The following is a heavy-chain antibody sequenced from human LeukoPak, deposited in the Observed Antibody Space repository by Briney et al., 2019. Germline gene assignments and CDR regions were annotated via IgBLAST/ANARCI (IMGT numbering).Heavy chain of an antibody. V-gene: IGHV3-64*04. J-gene: IGHJ4*02. CDR3: VTRAVSSPIWYYFDF. CDR1: GFTFSSYA. CDR2: ISSNGGST. D-gene: IGHD2/OR15-2a*01. Sequence: GGSLRLSCSASGFTFSSYAMHWVRQAPGKGLEYVSAISSNGGSTYYADSVKGRFTISRDNSKNTLYLQLTSLRAEDTALYYCVTRAVSSPIWYYFDFWGQGTLVTVSS.